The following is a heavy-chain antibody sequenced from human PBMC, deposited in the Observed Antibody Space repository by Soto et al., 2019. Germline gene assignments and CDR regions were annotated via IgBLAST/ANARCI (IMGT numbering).Heavy chain of an antibody. V-gene: IGHV3-21*01. Sequence: GGSLRLSCAASGFTFSSYSMNWVRQAPGKGLKWVSSISSSSYIYYADSVKGRFTISRDNAKNSLYLQMNSLRAEDTAVYYCARDLSPYGDYVYHYWGQGTLVTVSS. D-gene: IGHD4-17*01. J-gene: IGHJ4*02. CDR2: ISSSSYI. CDR1: GFTFSSYS. CDR3: ARDLSPYGDYVYHY.